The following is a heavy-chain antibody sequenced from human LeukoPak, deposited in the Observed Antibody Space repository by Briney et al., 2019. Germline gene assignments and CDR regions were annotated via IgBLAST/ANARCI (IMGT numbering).Heavy chain of an antibody. CDR1: GFTLSSYS. D-gene: IGHD5-12*01. J-gene: IGHJ4*02. Sequence: GGSLTLSCTASGFTLSSYSMGWVRQAPGKGLEWVSAISGSGGSTYFADSVKGRFTISRDNSKNTLYLQMSSLRAEDTAVYFCASTSGYDFWDLLYWREGTLVTVSS. CDR2: ISGSGGST. V-gene: IGHV3-23*01. CDR3: ASTSGYDFWDLLY.